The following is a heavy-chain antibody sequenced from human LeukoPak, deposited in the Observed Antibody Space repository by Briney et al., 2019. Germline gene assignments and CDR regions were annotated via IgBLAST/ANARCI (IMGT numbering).Heavy chain of an antibody. V-gene: IGHV3-30*18. D-gene: IGHD5-18*01. CDR2: ISYDGSNK. Sequence: PGGSLRLSCAASGFTFSSYAMSWVRQAPGKGLEWVAVISYDGSNKYYADSVKGRFTISRDNSKNTLYLQMNSLRAEDTAVYYCAKNTISEYTYGLYYFDYWGQGTLVTVSS. CDR1: GFTFSSYA. J-gene: IGHJ4*02. CDR3: AKNTISEYTYGLYYFDY.